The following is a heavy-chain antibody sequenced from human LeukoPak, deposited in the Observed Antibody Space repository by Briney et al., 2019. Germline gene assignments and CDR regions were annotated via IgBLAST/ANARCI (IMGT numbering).Heavy chain of an antibody. Sequence: SVKVSCKASGGTFSSYAISWVRQAPGQGLEWMGGIIPIFGTANYAQKFQGRVTITADESTSTAYMELSSLRSEDTAVYYCAGEIPDYYDSSGYPYYFDYWGQGTLVTVSS. D-gene: IGHD3-22*01. CDR2: IIPIFGTA. V-gene: IGHV1-69*13. J-gene: IGHJ4*02. CDR3: AGEIPDYYDSSGYPYYFDY. CDR1: GGTFSSYA.